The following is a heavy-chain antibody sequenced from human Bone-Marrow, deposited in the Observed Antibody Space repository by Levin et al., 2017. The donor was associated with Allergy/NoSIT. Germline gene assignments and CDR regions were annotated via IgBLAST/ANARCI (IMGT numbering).Heavy chain of an antibody. CDR1: GGSFSGSY. J-gene: IGHJ4*02. CDR2: IDHSGST. V-gene: IGHV4-34*01. CDR3: ARHVPCTTSSCDYFDY. Sequence: SQTLSLTCAVYGGSFSGSYWSWIRPPPGKGLEWIGEIDHSGSTTYNPSLKSRVTISMDTSKNQFSLKLSSVTAADTAVFYCARHVPCTTSSCDYFDYWGQGTLVTVSS. D-gene: IGHD2-2*01.